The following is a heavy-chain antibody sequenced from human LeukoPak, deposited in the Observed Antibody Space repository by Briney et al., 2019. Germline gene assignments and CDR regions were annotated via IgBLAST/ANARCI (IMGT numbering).Heavy chain of an antibody. CDR2: ISGSGGST. Sequence: QSGGSLRPSCAASGFTVSSNYMNWVRQAPGKGLEWVSAISGSGGSTYYADSVKGRFTISRDNSKNTLYLQMDSLRAEDTAIYYCAKGEMAAGRYYFDYWGQGTLVTVSS. CDR3: AKGEMAAGRYYFDY. J-gene: IGHJ4*02. D-gene: IGHD5-24*01. V-gene: IGHV3-23*01. CDR1: GFTVSSNY.